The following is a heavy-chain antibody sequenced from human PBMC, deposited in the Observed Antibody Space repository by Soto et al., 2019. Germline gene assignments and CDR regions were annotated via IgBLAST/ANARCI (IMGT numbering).Heavy chain of an antibody. V-gene: IGHV4-59*08. CDR1: GGSMTSYY. Sequence: QVQLQESGPGLVKPSETLSLTCTVSGGSMTSYYWSWIRQPPGKGLEWIGFIYYTGNTKYNPSLKSRVTISIDTSKSLCSLKLNSVTAADTAVYYCARRIIALEIFDFWGPGTVVTVSS. CDR3: ARRIIALEIFDF. D-gene: IGHD3-10*01. CDR2: IYYTGNT. J-gene: IGHJ4*02.